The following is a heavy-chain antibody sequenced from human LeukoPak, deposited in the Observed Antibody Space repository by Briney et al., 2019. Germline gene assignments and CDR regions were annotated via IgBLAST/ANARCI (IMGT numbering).Heavy chain of an antibody. V-gene: IGHV4-34*09. CDR2: IDYSGGT. D-gene: IGHD1-26*01. CDR3: ARVEVGATIDY. J-gene: IGHJ4*02. CDR1: GASFSGYY. Sequence: PSETLSLTCVVYGASFSGYYWSWVRQHPGRGLEWIGYIDYSGGTLYNPSLKSRVSISVDTSENQFSLKLSSVTAADTAVYFCARVEVGATIDYWGQGTLVTVSS.